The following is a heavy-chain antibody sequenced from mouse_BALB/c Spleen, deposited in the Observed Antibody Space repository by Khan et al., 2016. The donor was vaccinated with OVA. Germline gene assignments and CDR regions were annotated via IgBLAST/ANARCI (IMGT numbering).Heavy chain of an antibody. CDR3: ARGGRSAMAY. Sequence: QIQLVQSGPDLKKPGETVKISCKASGYTFTNYGINWVKQAPGKGLEWMGWIYTYTGEPTYADDFKGRFAFTLETSASTAYLQINNLTNEDTATYFCARGGRSAMAYWGQGTSVTVSS. CDR1: GYTFTNYG. CDR2: IYTYTGEP. J-gene: IGHJ4*01. D-gene: IGHD3-3*01. V-gene: IGHV9-3-1*01.